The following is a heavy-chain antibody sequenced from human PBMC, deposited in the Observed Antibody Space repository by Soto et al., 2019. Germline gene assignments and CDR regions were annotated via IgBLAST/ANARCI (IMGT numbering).Heavy chain of an antibody. CDR3: ARGYYDNSDYLRGGDAFDI. Sequence: PSETLSLTCTVSGGSISSTTYYWGWMRQPPGKGLEWIASFFIGGNTYYNPSLKSRVTISVDTSKNQFSLKLSSVTAADTAVYYCARGYYDNSDYLRGGDAFDIWGQGTMVTVSS. CDR1: GGSISSTTYY. V-gene: IGHV4-39*01. J-gene: IGHJ3*02. D-gene: IGHD3-22*01. CDR2: FFIGGNT.